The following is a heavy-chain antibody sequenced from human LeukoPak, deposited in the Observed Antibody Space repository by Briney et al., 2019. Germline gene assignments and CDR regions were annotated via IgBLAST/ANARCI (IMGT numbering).Heavy chain of an antibody. CDR3: ARARSGYSGGRIDY. CDR1: GGSISSYY. D-gene: IGHD5-12*01. CDR2: IYKSGTT. Sequence: SETLSLTCIVSGGSISSYYWSWIRQPPGKGLEWIGYIYKSGTTSYNPSLKSRVSISADTSKNQISLKLSSVTAADTAVYYCARARSGYSGGRIDYWGQGTLVIVS. V-gene: IGHV4-59*01. J-gene: IGHJ4*02.